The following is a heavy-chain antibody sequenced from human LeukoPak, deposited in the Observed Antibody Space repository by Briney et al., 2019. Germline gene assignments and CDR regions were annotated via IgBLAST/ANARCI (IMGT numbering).Heavy chain of an antibody. CDR3: ARGRHVLMVYAIRVAGANWFDP. D-gene: IGHD2-8*01. Sequence: GGSLRLSCAASGFTFSSYAMSWVRQAPGKGLEWVSAISGSGGSTYYADSVKGRFTISRDNSKNTLYLQMNSLRAEDTAVYYCARGRHVLMVYAIRVAGANWFDPWGQGTLVTVSS. CDR2: ISGSGGST. J-gene: IGHJ5*02. CDR1: GFTFSSYA. V-gene: IGHV3-23*01.